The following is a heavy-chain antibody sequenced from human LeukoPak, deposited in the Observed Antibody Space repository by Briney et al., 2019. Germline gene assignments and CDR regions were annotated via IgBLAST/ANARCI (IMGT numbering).Heavy chain of an antibody. CDR2: ISYDGSNK. Sequence: PGGSLRLSCAASGFAFNTYSMHWVRQAPGKGLEWVAVISYDGSNKYYADSVKGRFTISRDNSKNTLYLQMNSLRAEDTAVYYCARYPGYSGYDYWGQGTLVTVSS. D-gene: IGHD5-12*01. CDR3: ARYPGYSGYDY. V-gene: IGHV3-30*03. J-gene: IGHJ4*02. CDR1: GFAFNTYS.